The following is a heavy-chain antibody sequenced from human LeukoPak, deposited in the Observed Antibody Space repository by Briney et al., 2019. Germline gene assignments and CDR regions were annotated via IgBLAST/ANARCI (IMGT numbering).Heavy chain of an antibody. V-gene: IGHV4-39*02. CDR3: AREGSSWNNWFDP. Sequence: PSETLSLTCTVSGGSISSSSYYWGWIRQPPGKGLEWIGSIYYSGSTYYNPSLKSRVTISVDTSKNQFSLKLSSVTAADTAVYYCAREGSSWNNWFDPWGQGTLVTVSS. D-gene: IGHD6-13*01. J-gene: IGHJ5*02. CDR1: GGSISSSSYY. CDR2: IYYSGST.